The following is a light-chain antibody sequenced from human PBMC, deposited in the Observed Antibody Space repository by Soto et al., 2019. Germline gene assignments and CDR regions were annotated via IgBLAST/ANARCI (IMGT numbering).Light chain of an antibody. V-gene: IGLV2-14*01. CDR1: SSDVGGYIY. CDR2: EVS. J-gene: IGLJ1*01. Sequence: SALTQPASVSGSPGQSITISCTGTSSDVGGYIYVSWYQQHPGKAPKLMIYEVSNRPSGVSNRFSGSKSGNTASLTISGLQAEDEADYYCSSYTSRSTPLVFGTGTKVTVL. CDR3: SSYTSRSTPLV.